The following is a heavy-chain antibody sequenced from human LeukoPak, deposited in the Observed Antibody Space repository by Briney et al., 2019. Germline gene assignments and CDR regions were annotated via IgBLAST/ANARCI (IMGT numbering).Heavy chain of an antibody. CDR1: GYTLTESS. Sequence: ASVKVSCKVSGYTLTESSMHWVRQAPGKGLEWMGGFDPEDGETIYAQKFQGRVTMTEDTSTDTACMELSSLRSEDTAVYYCATWLTYYYDSSGYPPANYWGQGTLVTVSS. V-gene: IGHV1-24*01. CDR3: ATWLTYYYDSSGYPPANY. CDR2: FDPEDGET. J-gene: IGHJ4*02. D-gene: IGHD3-22*01.